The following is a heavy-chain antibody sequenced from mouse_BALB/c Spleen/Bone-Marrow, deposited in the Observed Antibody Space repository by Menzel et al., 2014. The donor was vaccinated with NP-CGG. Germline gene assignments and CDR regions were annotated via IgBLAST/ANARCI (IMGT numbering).Heavy chain of an antibody. CDR2: INSNGDST. CDR1: GFTFSRYG. CDR3: ARDDGYYVYWYFDV. J-gene: IGHJ1*01. V-gene: IGHV5-6-3*01. Sequence: EVKVVESGGGLVQPGGSLKLSCAAPGFTFSRYGMSWVRQTPDKRLVLVATINSNGDSTYYPDSVKGRFNISRDNAKNTLYLQMSSLKSEDSAMYYCARDDGYYVYWYFDVWGAGTTVTVSS. D-gene: IGHD2-3*01.